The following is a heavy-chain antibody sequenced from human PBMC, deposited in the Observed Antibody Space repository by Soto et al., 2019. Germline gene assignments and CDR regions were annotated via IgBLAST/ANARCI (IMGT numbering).Heavy chain of an antibody. Sequence: QVQLQESGPGLVKPSQTLSLTCTVSGGSISSGGYYWSWIRQHPGKGREWIGYIYYSGSTYYNPSLKSRVTISVDTSKNQFSLKLSSVTAADTAVYYCARGIAGDQWYFDLWGRGTLVTVSS. V-gene: IGHV4-31*03. CDR2: IYYSGST. D-gene: IGHD7-27*01. CDR3: ARGIAGDQWYFDL. CDR1: GGSISSGGYY. J-gene: IGHJ2*01.